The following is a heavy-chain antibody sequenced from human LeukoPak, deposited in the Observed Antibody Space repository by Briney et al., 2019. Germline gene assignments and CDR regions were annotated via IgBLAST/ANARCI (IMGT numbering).Heavy chain of an antibody. CDR2: FDPEDGET. Sequence: ASVKVSCKVSGYTLTELSMHWVRQAPGTGLEWMGGFDPEDGETIYAQKFQGRVTMTEDTSTDTAYMELSSLRSEDTAVYYCATVRAAAGTEYWYFDLWGRGTLVTVSS. J-gene: IGHJ2*01. CDR1: GYTLTELS. CDR3: ATVRAAAGTEYWYFDL. D-gene: IGHD6-13*01. V-gene: IGHV1-24*01.